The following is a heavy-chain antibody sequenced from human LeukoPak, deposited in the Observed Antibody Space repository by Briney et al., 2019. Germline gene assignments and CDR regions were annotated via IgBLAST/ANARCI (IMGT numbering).Heavy chain of an antibody. D-gene: IGHD3-16*01. CDR1: GFIFSTYG. CDR3: AKDSLADIDY. Sequence: GGSLRLSCAASGFIFSTYGMYWVRQAPGKGLEWVAFVRHDGSIKNYADSVKGRSTISRDNSKNTLYLQMNSLRAEDTAVYYCAKDSLADIDYWGQGTLVTVSS. CDR2: VRHDGSIK. V-gene: IGHV3-30*02. J-gene: IGHJ4*02.